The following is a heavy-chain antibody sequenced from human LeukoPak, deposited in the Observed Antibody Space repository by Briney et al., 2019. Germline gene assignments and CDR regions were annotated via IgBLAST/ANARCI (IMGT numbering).Heavy chain of an antibody. J-gene: IGHJ6*03. CDR1: GGSISSYY. V-gene: IGHV4-59*01. CDR2: IYYSGST. Sequence: TAETLSLTCTVSGGSISSYYWSWIRQPPGKGLEWIGYIYYSGSTNYNPSLKSRVTISVDTSKNQFSLKLSPVTAADTAVYYCARATQQLVPPYYYYMDVWGKGTTVTVSS. D-gene: IGHD6-13*01. CDR3: ARATQQLVPPYYYYMDV.